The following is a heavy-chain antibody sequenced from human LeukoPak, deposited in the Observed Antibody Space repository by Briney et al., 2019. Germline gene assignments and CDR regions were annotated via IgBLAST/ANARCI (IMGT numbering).Heavy chain of an antibody. CDR2: INHSGST. J-gene: IGHJ4*02. Sequence: SETLSLTCAVYGGSFSGYYWSWIRQPPGKGLEWIGEINHSGSTNYNPALKSRGTISVDTSKNEFSLTLRSVTAADTAVYYCAAHIVGATRKFDYWGQGTLVTVSS. D-gene: IGHD1-26*01. CDR3: AAHIVGATRKFDY. CDR1: GGSFSGYY. V-gene: IGHV4-34*01.